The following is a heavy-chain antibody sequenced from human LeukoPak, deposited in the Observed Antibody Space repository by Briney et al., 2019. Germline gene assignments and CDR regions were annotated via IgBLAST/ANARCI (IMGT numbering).Heavy chain of an antibody. CDR3: SEEPTGCYGGAFEI. V-gene: IGHV3-23*01. CDR1: GFTFSSYA. D-gene: IGHD4-23*01. J-gene: IGHJ3*02. Sequence: GGSLRLSCAASGFTFSSYAMSWVRQAPGKGLDWVSAVSRSGGSTYYADSVKGRFTISRDSSTNTLYLQMVSLRAEDSAIYYCSEEPTGCYGGAFEIWGQGTMVTVSS. CDR2: VSRSGGST.